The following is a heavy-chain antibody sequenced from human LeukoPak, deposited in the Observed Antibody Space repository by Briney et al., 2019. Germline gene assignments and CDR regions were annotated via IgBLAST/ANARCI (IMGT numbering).Heavy chain of an antibody. CDR1: GFTFSSYW. CDR3: ARGSAYTIY. CDR2: IIQGGSEK. J-gene: IGHJ4*02. D-gene: IGHD3-16*01. V-gene: IGHV3-7*04. Sequence: GSLRLSCAASGFTFSSYWMTWVRQAPGKGLEWVASIIQGGSEKYYVDSVKGRFTVSRDNAKNSLYLQMNSLRAEDTAMYYCARGSAYTIYWGQGTLVTVSS.